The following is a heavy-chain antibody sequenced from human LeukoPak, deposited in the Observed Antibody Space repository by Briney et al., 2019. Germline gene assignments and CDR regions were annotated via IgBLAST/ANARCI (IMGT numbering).Heavy chain of an antibody. J-gene: IGHJ4*02. D-gene: IGHD3-10*01. Sequence: SVKVSCKASGYTFTSYAMNWVRQAPGQGLEWMGRIIPILGIANYAQKFQGRVTITADKSTSTAYMELSSLRSDDTAVYYCARDVSITMVRGVITDYWGQGTLVTVSS. CDR3: ARDVSITMVRGVITDY. V-gene: IGHV1-69*04. CDR2: IIPILGIA. CDR1: GYTFTSYA.